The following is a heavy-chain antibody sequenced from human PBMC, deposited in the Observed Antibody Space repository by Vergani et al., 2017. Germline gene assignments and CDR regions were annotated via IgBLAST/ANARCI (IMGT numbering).Heavy chain of an antibody. CDR2: ISGSGGST. D-gene: IGHD6-13*01. V-gene: IGHV3-23*01. CDR3: AKYGSSNRYYYYGMDV. Sequence: EVQLLESGGGLVQPGGSLRLSCAASGFTFSSYAMSWVRQAPGKGLEWVSAISGSGGSTYYADSVKGRFTISRDNSKNTLYLQMNSLRAEDTAVYYCAKYGSSNRYYYYGMDVWGQGTTVTVSS. J-gene: IGHJ6*02. CDR1: GFTFSSYA.